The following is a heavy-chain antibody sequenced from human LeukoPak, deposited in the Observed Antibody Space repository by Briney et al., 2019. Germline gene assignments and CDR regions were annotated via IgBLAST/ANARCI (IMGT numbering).Heavy chain of an antibody. Sequence: GGSLRLSCAASGFTFSSYSLNWVRQAPGKGLEWISFIVSSSSIIYYGASVKGRFTISRDNSKQSLYLQMKTLNVEDTACIYCERALMVIRGAFDIWGQGTVVTVSS. CDR2: IVSSSSII. CDR1: GFTFSSYS. CDR3: ERALMVIRGAFDI. D-gene: IGHD2-8*01. V-gene: IGHV3-48*01. J-gene: IGHJ3*02.